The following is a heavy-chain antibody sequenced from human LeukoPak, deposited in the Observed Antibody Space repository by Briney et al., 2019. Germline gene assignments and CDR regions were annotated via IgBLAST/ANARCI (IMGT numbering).Heavy chain of an antibody. CDR2: LSGTGGST. CDR1: GFTFSNYA. CDR3: VSFYETY. V-gene: IGHV3-23*01. J-gene: IGHJ4*02. D-gene: IGHD2/OR15-2a*01. Sequence: SGGSLRLSCAASGFTFSNYAMSWVRQAPGKGLEWVSTLSGTGGSTYYADSVKGRFTISKDNAKNTVYLQMNNLRAEDTAVYYCVSFYETYWGRGTLVTVS.